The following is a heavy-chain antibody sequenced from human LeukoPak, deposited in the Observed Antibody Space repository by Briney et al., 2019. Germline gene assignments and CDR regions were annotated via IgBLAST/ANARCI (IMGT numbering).Heavy chain of an antibody. V-gene: IGHV3-30-3*01. Sequence: GGSLRLSCAASGFTFSSYAMHWVRQAPGKGLEWVAVISYDGSNKYYADSVKGRFTISRDNSKNTLYLQMNSLRAEDTAVYYCAKDGAMAAAGYYFDYWGQGTPVTVSS. CDR1: GFTFSSYA. CDR3: AKDGAMAAAGYYFDY. D-gene: IGHD6-13*01. J-gene: IGHJ4*02. CDR2: ISYDGSNK.